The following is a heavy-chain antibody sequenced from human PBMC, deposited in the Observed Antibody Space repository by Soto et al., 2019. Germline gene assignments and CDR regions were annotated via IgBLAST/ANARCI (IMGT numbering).Heavy chain of an antibody. CDR1: GFTFSDYY. Sequence: QVQLVESGGGLVKPGGSLRLSCAASGFTFSDYYMTWIRQAPGKGLEWVSYISSGGSAIYYADSVKGRFTISRDNAKNSLYLQMNSLRREDTAVYYCARRGYCSGGSCYIRMDVWGKGTTVTVSS. D-gene: IGHD2-15*01. CDR3: ARRGYCSGGSCYIRMDV. V-gene: IGHV3-11*01. J-gene: IGHJ6*03. CDR2: ISSGGSAI.